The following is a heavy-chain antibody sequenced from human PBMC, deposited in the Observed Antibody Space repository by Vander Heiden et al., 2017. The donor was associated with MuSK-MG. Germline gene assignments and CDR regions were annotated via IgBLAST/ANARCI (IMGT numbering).Heavy chain of an antibody. V-gene: IGHV3-30*02. D-gene: IGHD6-13*01. Sequence: QVQVVESGGGVVQPGGSLRLSCVASGFTFSSYGLQWVRQAPGKGLEWVAFIRYDGNKKNEADSVRGRFTISRDNAKNTLYMQMNRLRADDTAVYYVARDRAAAGPDYWGQGTMVTVSS. CDR2: IRYDGNKK. CDR3: ARDRAAAGPDY. CDR1: GFTFSSYG. J-gene: IGHJ4*02.